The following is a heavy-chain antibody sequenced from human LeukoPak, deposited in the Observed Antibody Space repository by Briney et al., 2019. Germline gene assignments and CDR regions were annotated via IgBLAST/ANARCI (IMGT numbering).Heavy chain of an antibody. CDR2: INPNSGGT. CDR3: ARDRVVGATHLWDY. V-gene: IGHV1-2*02. CDR1: GYTFTGYY. D-gene: IGHD1-26*01. Sequence: EASVKVSCKASGYTFTGYYMHWVRQAPGQGLEWMGWINPNSGGTNYAQKFQGRVTMTRDTSISTAYMELSSLRSEDTAVYYCARDRVVGATHLWDYWGQGTLVTVSS. J-gene: IGHJ4*02.